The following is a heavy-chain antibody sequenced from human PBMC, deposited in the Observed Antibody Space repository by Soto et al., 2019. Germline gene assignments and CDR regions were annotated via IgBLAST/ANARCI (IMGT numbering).Heavy chain of an antibody. D-gene: IGHD3-3*01. CDR1: GFTFSSYS. V-gene: IGHV3-21*01. CDR2: ISSSSSYI. Sequence: GGSLRLSCAASGFTFSSYSMNWVRQAPGKGLEWVSSISSSSSYIYYADSVKGRFTISRDNAKNSLYLQMNSLRAEDTAVYYCARSNISQNYDFWSGENDYWGQGTLVTVSS. CDR3: ARSNISQNYDFWSGENDY. J-gene: IGHJ4*02.